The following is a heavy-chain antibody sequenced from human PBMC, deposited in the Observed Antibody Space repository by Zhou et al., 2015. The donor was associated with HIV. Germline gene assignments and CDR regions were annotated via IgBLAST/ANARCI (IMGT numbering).Heavy chain of an antibody. CDR2: LNPYTGGA. V-gene: IGHV1-2*06. CDR1: GYTFTDWY. D-gene: IGHD1/OR15-1a*01. CDR3: TKQNALXGIT. J-gene: IGHJ5*01. Sequence: HVLLVQSGTEVRKPGASLRVSCQASGYTFTDWYIDWVRQVPGDGLQWMGRLNPYTGGADSSPKFRGRVSLTRDTSVSTAYLELTSLTSEDTAVYYCTKQNALXGITWGHGTLVTVSS.